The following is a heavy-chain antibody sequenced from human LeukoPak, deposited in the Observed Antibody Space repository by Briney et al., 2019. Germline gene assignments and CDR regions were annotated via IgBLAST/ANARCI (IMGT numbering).Heavy chain of an antibody. D-gene: IGHD1-7*01. J-gene: IGHJ6*03. CDR3: ATSITGTTLYFFYMDV. Sequence: SETMSLTCTVSGGSISSTGYHWGWIRQPTGKGLEWIGSMFYSGSTHYNPSLKSRVSISVDTSKNQLSLNLNSVTATDTAVYYCATSITGTTLYFFYMDVWGKGTTVTVSS. V-gene: IGHV4-39*01. CDR1: GGSISSTGYH. CDR2: MFYSGST.